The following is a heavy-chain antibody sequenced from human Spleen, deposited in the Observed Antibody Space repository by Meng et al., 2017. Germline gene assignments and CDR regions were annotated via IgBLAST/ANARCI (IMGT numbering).Heavy chain of an antibody. CDR3: ARGPTTMAHDFDY. D-gene: IGHD4-11*01. CDR2: INHSGST. CDR1: GGSFSDYY. J-gene: IGHJ4*02. Sequence: QLLQQQWTVVLLRPSETLSLTCVVSGGSFSDYYWSWIRQPPGKGLEWIGEINHSGSTNYNPSLESRATISVDTSQNNLSLKLSSVTAADSAVYYCARGPTTMAHDFDYWGQGTLVTVSS. V-gene: IGHV4-34*01.